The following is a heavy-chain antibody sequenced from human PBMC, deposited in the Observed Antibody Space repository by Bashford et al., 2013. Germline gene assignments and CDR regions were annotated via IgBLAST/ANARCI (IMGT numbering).Heavy chain of an antibody. V-gene: IGHV4-59*02. D-gene: IGHD3-22*01. Sequence: SETLSLTCTVSGGSVNSYFWSWIRQPPGKGLEWIGHIFYSGSTNFNPSLKSRVAISVDTSKNQVSLQLSSVTAADTAVYFXAKVNRVYSLDAFDLWGQGTMVTVSS. CDR3: AKVNRVYSLDAFDL. CDR1: GGSVNSYF. J-gene: IGHJ3*01. CDR2: IFYSGST.